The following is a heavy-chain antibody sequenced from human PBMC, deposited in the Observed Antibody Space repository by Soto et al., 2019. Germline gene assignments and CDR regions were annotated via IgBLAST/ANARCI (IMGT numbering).Heavy chain of an antibody. CDR2: IDPGSGKA. J-gene: IGHJ4*02. D-gene: IGHD2-8*01. CDR3: TRDLNGGNPFDY. CDR1: GYTLTNYA. Sequence: QVQFVQSGAEVKKPGASVRISCKPSGYTLTNYAIHWVRQAAGQRLEWLAWIDPGSGKATYSQKVQGRIILTRDNSAITFYMDLSSLTSEDTAVYFCTRDLNGGNPFDYWGQGALVTVSS. V-gene: IGHV1-3*01.